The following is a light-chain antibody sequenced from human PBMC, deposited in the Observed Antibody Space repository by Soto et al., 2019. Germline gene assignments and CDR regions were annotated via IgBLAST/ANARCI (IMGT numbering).Light chain of an antibody. CDR3: QQYGAAPLT. CDR1: QSVPSSC. Sequence: EIVLTQSPGTLSLSPGERATLSCRASQSVPSSCLAWYQQKPGQAPSLLIYDASSRATGLPDRISGSESGTDFTLTISSLEPEDFEVDYCQQYGAAPLTFGGGTKV. CDR2: DAS. J-gene: IGKJ4*01. V-gene: IGKV3-20*01.